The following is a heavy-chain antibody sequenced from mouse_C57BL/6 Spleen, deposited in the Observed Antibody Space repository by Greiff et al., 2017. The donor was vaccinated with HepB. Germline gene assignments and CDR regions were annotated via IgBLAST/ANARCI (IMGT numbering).Heavy chain of an antibody. CDR2: INTSNGGT. D-gene: IGHD2-2*01. Sequence: QVQLQQPGTELVKPGASVKLSCKASGYTFTSYWMHWVKQRPGQGLEWIGNINTSNGGTNYNEKFKSKATLTVDKSSSTAYMQLSSLTSEDSAVYYCAREGYDAGYAMDYWGQGTSVTVSS. CDR1: GYTFTSYW. J-gene: IGHJ4*01. V-gene: IGHV1-53*01. CDR3: AREGYDAGYAMDY.